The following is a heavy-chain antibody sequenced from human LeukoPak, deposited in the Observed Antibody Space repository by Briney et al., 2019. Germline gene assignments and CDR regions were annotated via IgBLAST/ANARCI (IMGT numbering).Heavy chain of an antibody. CDR2: IYHSGST. CDR3: ARQGRGYGGNSDY. D-gene: IGHD4-23*01. Sequence: PSETLSLTCTVSGYSISSGYYWGWIRQPPGKGLEWIGSIYHSGSTYYNPSLKSRVTISVDTSKNQFSLKLSSVTAADTAVYYCARQGRGYGGNSDYWGQGTLVTVSS. CDR1: GYSISSGYY. V-gene: IGHV4-38-2*02. J-gene: IGHJ4*02.